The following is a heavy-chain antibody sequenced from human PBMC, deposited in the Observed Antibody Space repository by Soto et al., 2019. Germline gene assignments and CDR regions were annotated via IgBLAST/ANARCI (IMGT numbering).Heavy chain of an antibody. CDR3: ARLPHPTLYYSGMDV. CDR1: GYTFTAYY. V-gene: IGHV1-2*02. CDR2: INPNSGGT. Sequence: ASVKVSCKASGYTFTAYYMHWVRQAPGQGLEWMVWINPNSGGTNYAQKFQGRVTMTRDTPTSTAYMEVSRLRSDDTAVYFCARLPHPTLYYSGMDVCGQETTVTVSS. J-gene: IGHJ6*02.